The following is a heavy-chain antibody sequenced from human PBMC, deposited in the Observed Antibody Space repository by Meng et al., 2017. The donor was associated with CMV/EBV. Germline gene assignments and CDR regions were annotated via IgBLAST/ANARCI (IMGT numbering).Heavy chain of an antibody. CDR3: ARDFSGIQPDV. D-gene: IGHD5-18*01. CDR2: IIPILGIA. CDR1: GGTFSSYA. V-gene: IGHV1-69*10. Sequence: SVTVSCKASGGTFSSYAISWVRQAPGQGLEWMGGIIPILGIANYAQKFQGRVTITADKSTSTAYMELSSLRSEDTAVYYCARDFSGIQPDVWGQGTTVTVSS. J-gene: IGHJ6*02.